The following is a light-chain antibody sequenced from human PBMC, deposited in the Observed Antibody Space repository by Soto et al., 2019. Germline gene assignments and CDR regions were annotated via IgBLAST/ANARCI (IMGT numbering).Light chain of an antibody. CDR2: GAS. Sequence: EIVMTQSPATLSVSPGERATLSCRASQSVSSNLAWYQQKPGQAPRLLIYGASTRATGIPARFSGSGSGTKFTLTIFILLSEDFAVYYCQQYNNWLGTFGQGTKVDIK. J-gene: IGKJ1*01. CDR1: QSVSSN. CDR3: QQYNNWLGT. V-gene: IGKV3-15*01.